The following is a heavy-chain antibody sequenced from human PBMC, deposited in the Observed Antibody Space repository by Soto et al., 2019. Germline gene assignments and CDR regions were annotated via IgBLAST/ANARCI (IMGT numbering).Heavy chain of an antibody. J-gene: IGHJ4*02. D-gene: IGHD3-3*01. V-gene: IGHV3-48*01. CDR1: GFTFSSYS. CDR3: ARDYQRVVTFFDY. Sequence: GGSLRLSCAASGFTFSSYSMNWVRQAPGKGLEWVSYISSSSSTIYYADSVKGRFTISRDNAKNSLYLQMNSLRAEDTAVYYCARDYQRVVTFFDYWGQGTLVTVSS. CDR2: ISSSSSTI.